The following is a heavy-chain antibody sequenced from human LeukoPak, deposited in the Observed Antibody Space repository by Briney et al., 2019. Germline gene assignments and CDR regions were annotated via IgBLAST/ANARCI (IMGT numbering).Heavy chain of an antibody. V-gene: IGHV1-8*02. CDR2: IHPNSGNT. D-gene: IGHD6-19*01. Sequence: ASVKVSCKASGYTFTGYYMHWVRQAPGQGLEWMGWIHPNSGNTGYAQKFQGRVTMTRNTSISTAYMELSSLRSEDTAVYYCARTYSSGWLVGSFDYWGQGTLVTVSS. J-gene: IGHJ4*02. CDR1: GYTFTGYY. CDR3: ARTYSSGWLVGSFDY.